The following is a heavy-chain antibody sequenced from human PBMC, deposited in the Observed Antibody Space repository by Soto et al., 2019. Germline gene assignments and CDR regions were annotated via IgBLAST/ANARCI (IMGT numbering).Heavy chain of an antibody. D-gene: IGHD6-19*01. CDR2: VSGSGGSK. J-gene: IGHJ4*02. CDR1: GFTFNSYA. Sequence: PGGSLRLSCAASGFTFNSYAMTWVRQAPGKGLEWVSSVSGSGGSKYYAGSVKGRFTISRDNSKSTLYLQMDSLRAEDTAVYYCAKARYSSDWYYFDYWGQGTLVTVSS. V-gene: IGHV3-23*01. CDR3: AKARYSSDWYYFDY.